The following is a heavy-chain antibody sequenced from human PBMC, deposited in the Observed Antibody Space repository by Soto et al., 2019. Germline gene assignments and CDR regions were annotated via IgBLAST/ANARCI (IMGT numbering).Heavy chain of an antibody. CDR3: ATGRIAAAGSYLGGAFDI. CDR1: GYTFTSYA. CDR2: INAGNGNT. V-gene: IGHV1-3*01. D-gene: IGHD6-13*01. Sequence: QVPLVQSGAEVKKPGASVKVSCKASGYTFTSYAMHWVRQAPGQRLEWMGWINAGNGNTKYSQKFQGRVTITRDTAESTAYMGLSSLRSEDTAVYYCATGRIAAAGSYLGGAFDIWGQGTMVTVSS. J-gene: IGHJ3*02.